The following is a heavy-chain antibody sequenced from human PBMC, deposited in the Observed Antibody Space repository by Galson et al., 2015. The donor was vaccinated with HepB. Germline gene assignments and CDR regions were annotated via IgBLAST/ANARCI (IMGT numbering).Heavy chain of an antibody. Sequence: SLRLSCAASGFTFSSYAMSWVRQAPGKGLEWVSGISGSGGTTFYSDSVKGRFTISRDNSKNSLYLQMNSLRAEDTAVYYCASFGATSEIGKRDYWGQGTLVTVSS. CDR2: ISGSGGTT. CDR1: GFTFSSYA. D-gene: IGHD3-10*01. CDR3: ASFGATSEIGKRDY. V-gene: IGHV3-23*01. J-gene: IGHJ4*02.